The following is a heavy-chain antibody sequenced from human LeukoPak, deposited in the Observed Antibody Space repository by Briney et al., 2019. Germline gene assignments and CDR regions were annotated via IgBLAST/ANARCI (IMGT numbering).Heavy chain of an antibody. J-gene: IGHJ3*01. V-gene: IGHV4-38-2*01. CDR3: ARVIVTATHVPDAFDL. Sequence: PSETLSLTCAISGCSISAGYFWGWIRQSPVKGLEWIGSVHHTGSDYYNPSLKSRVTIAIDTSKNHFSLNLTSVTAADTAVFFCARVIVTATHVPDAFDLWGQGILVTVSS. CDR1: GCSISAGYF. D-gene: IGHD1-26*01. CDR2: VHHTGSD.